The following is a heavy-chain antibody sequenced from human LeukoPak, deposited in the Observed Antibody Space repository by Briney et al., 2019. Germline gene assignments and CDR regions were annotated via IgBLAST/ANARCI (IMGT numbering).Heavy chain of an antibody. V-gene: IGHV1-24*01. Sequence: ASVKVSCKVSGYTLTELSMHWVRQAPGKGLEWMGGFDPEDGETIYAQKFQGRVTLTRDMSTSTDYLELSSLRSEDTAVYYCARDNSVRDEAWWFNPWGQGTLVTVSS. CDR2: FDPEDGET. D-gene: IGHD5-24*01. CDR1: GYTLTELS. CDR3: ARDNSVRDEAWWFNP. J-gene: IGHJ5*02.